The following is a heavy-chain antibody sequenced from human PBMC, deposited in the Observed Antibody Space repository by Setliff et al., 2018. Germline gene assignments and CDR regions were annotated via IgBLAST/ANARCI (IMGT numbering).Heavy chain of an antibody. V-gene: IGHV7-4-1*02. J-gene: IGHJ6*03. Sequence: ASVKVSCKASGYTFTNYGITWVRQAPGQGLEWMGWINTNTGNPTYAQDFTGRFVFSLDTSVSTAYLHISGLKAEDTAVYYCARASRFGTVVYKGDYYMDVWGKGTTVTVSS. D-gene: IGHD3-10*01. CDR1: GYTFTNYG. CDR3: ARASRFGTVVYKGDYYMDV. CDR2: INTNTGNP.